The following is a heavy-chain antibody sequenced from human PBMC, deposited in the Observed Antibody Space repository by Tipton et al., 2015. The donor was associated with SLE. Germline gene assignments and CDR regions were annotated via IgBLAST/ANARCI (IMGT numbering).Heavy chain of an antibody. J-gene: IGHJ3*01. Sequence: TLSLTCTVSGGSISSGSYYWSWIRQPAGKGLEWIGNIYSSGSTNYNPSLKSRVTISVDTSNNEFSLNLKSVTATDTAVYYCATVDYFDSGDAFDFWGHGSMVTVSS. V-gene: IGHV4-61*09. D-gene: IGHD3-22*01. CDR2: IYSSGST. CDR1: GGSISSGSYY. CDR3: ATVDYFDSGDAFDF.